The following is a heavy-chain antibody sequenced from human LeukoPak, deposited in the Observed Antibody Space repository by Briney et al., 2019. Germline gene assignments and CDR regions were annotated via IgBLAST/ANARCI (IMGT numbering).Heavy chain of an antibody. D-gene: IGHD2-2*01. J-gene: IGHJ4*02. Sequence: GGSLRLSCAGSGFTFSRFWMNWVRQAPGKGLEWVANIDEDGTDTYYVDSVRGRFTISRDNAKNSLYLQMNSLRAEDTAVYYCARDLYRTVVVPHYFDYWDQGTLVTVSS. CDR1: GFTFSRFW. CDR3: ARDLYRTVVVPHYFDY. V-gene: IGHV3-7*01. CDR2: IDEDGTDT.